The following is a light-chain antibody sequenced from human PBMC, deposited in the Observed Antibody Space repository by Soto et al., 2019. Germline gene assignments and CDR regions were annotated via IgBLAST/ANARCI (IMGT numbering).Light chain of an antibody. J-gene: IGKJ5*01. Sequence: EIVLTQSPGTLSLYPGERATLSCRASQSVSSSYLAWYQQKPGQAPRLLIYGASTRATGIPARFSGSGSGTEFTLTISSLQSEDFAVYYCQQYNNWPPITFGQGTRLAIK. CDR3: QQYNNWPPIT. CDR1: QSVSSSY. V-gene: IGKV3D-15*01. CDR2: GAS.